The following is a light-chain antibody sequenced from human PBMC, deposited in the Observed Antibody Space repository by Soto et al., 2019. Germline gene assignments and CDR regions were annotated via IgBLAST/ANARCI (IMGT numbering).Light chain of an antibody. CDR2: GAS. J-gene: IGKJ5*01. CDR1: QTVSITY. V-gene: IGKV3-15*01. CDR3: QQYNNWPPIT. Sequence: VLTQSPATLSLSPGERATLSCRASQTVSITYLTWYQQKPGQAPRLLIFGASTRATGIPARFSGSGSGTEFTLTISSLQSEDFAVYYCQQYNNWPPITFGQGTRLEIK.